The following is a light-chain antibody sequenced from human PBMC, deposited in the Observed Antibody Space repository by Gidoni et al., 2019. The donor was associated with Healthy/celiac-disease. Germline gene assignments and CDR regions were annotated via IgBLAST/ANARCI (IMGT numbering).Light chain of an antibody. CDR3: QLWDSSTAVV. V-gene: IGLV3-9*01. Sequence: SYELTQPLSVSVALGQTARITCRGNNLGSKNVHWYQQKPGQAPVLVIYRDSNQPSGIPERSSGSNSGNTATLTISRAQAGDEAYYYCQLWDSSTAVVFGGGTKLTVL. CDR2: RDS. J-gene: IGLJ2*01. CDR1: NLGSKN.